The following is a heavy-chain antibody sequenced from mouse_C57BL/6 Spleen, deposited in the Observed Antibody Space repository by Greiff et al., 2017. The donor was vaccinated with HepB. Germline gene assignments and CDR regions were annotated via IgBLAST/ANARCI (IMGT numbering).Heavy chain of an antibody. CDR1: GFTFTDYY. D-gene: IGHD1-1*01. Sequence: DVMLVESGGGLVQPGGSLSLSCAASGFTFTDYYMSWVRQPPGKALEWLGFIRNKANGYTTEYSASVKGRFTISRGNSQSILYLQMNALRAEDSATYYCARSNYGSSYDYWGQGTTLTVSS. J-gene: IGHJ2*01. CDR2: IRNKANGYTT. V-gene: IGHV7-3*01. CDR3: ARSNYGSSYDY.